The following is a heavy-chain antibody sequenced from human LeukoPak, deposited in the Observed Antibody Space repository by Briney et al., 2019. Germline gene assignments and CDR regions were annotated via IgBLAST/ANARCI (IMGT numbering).Heavy chain of an antibody. CDR2: ISRDSSYI. V-gene: IGHV3-21*01. J-gene: IGHJ4*02. Sequence: KSGGSLRLSCAASGFPFSIFVMNWVRQAPGKGLELVSSISRDSSYIYYADSVKGRFTVSRNNARNSLYLQMNSLRAEDTAVYYCARDLYYYGSGSLPDYWGQGTLVTVSS. CDR1: GFPFSIFV. D-gene: IGHD3-10*01. CDR3: ARDLYYYGSGSLPDY.